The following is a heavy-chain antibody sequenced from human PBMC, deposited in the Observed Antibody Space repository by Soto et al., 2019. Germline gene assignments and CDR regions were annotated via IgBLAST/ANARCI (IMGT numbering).Heavy chain of an antibody. CDR1: EFTFASYA. CDR2: IGGSGGST. CDR3: AKVPTGEMGTVFQAFDI. V-gene: IGHV3-23*01. J-gene: IGHJ3*02. D-gene: IGHD5-18*01. Sequence: EVQLLESGGGLVQPGGALRLSCVASEFTFASYAMSWVRQAPGKGLEWASSIGGSGGSTYYADSVKGRFAVSSDNSKRTLNLQINSLRDADTSVYYRAKVPTGEMGTVFQAFDIWGQGTMVTVSS.